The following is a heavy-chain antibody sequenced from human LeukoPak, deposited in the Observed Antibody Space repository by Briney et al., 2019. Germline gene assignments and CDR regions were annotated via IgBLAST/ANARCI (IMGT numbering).Heavy chain of an antibody. V-gene: IGHV3-23*01. D-gene: IGHD3-16*02. J-gene: IGHJ4*02. CDR2: ISGGGGST. Sequence: PGGSLRLSCAASGFTFSSYAMSWVRQAPGKGLEWVSVISGGGGSTYYADSVKGRFTISRDNSKNTLYLQMNSLRAEDTAVYYCAKGQDYVWGSYRPYFDYWGQGTLVTVSS. CDR3: AKGQDYVWGSYRPYFDY. CDR1: GFTFSSYA.